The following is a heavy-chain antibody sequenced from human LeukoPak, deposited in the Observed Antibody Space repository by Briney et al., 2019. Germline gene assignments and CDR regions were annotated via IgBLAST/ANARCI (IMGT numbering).Heavy chain of an antibody. CDR3: VTRLGGSNTWYFDF. Sequence: PGRFLRLSCAASGFTFSNYGMHWVRQAPGKGLEWVAVIWYDASNKFYGDSVKGRFTISRDNSKNTLYLQMSSLRAEDTAVYYCVTRLGGSNTWYFDFWGQGTLVTVSS. V-gene: IGHV3-33*01. D-gene: IGHD5-12*01. CDR2: IWYDASNK. CDR1: GFTFSNYG. J-gene: IGHJ4*02.